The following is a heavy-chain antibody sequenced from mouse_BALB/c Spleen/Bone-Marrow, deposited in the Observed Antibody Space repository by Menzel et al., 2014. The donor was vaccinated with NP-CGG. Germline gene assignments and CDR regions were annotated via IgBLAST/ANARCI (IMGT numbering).Heavy chain of an antibody. CDR3: ARPLNWDPYAMDY. Sequence: VQLQESGPELEKPGASVKISCKASGYAFSSSWMNWVKQRPGQGLEWIGRIYPGDGDTKYNGKFKGKATLTADKSSSTAYMQLSSLTSVDSAVYFCARPLNWDPYAMDYWGQGTSVTVSS. CDR1: GYAFSSSW. V-gene: IGHV1-82*01. CDR2: IYPGDGDT. J-gene: IGHJ4*01. D-gene: IGHD4-1*02.